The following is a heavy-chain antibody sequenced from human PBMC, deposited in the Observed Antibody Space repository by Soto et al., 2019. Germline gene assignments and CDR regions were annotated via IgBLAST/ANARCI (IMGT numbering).Heavy chain of an antibody. Sequence: GESLKISCKGSGYSFTSYWISWVRQMPGKGLEWMGRIDPSDSYTNYSPSFQGHVTISADKSISTAYLQWSSLKASDTAMYYCARGSIAARDYYYYGMDVWGQGTTVTVSS. CDR1: GYSFTSYW. CDR3: ARGSIAARDYYYYGMDV. CDR2: IDPSDSYT. J-gene: IGHJ6*02. D-gene: IGHD6-6*01. V-gene: IGHV5-10-1*01.